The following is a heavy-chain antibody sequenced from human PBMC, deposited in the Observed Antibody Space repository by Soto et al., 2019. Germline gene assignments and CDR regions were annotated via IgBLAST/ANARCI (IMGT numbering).Heavy chain of an antibody. CDR2: VGYNGATT. CDR1: GLTFKNYD. J-gene: IGHJ4*02. D-gene: IGHD3-22*01. Sequence: GGSLRLSCAASGLTFKNYDMSWVRQAPGKGLEWVAAVGYNGATTYYADSAKGRFTISRDNSKNMLYLQMNSLRAEDTAVYYFANRNYYDRSGYTSPYFDFWGQGTLVTVSS. V-gene: IGHV3-23*01. CDR3: ANRNYYDRSGYTSPYFDF.